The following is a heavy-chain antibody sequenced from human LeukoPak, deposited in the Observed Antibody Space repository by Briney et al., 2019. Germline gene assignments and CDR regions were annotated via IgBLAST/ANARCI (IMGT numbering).Heavy chain of an antibody. CDR2: MYRTGST. J-gene: IGHJ5*02. D-gene: IGHD6-19*01. V-gene: IGHV4-59*01. CDR1: GGSISTYY. CDR3: AREGTYGWYNWFDP. Sequence: SETLSLTCTVSGGSISTYYWSWIRQPPRKGLEWIGYMYRTGSTNYNPSLKSRVTITPDTSKNQFSLRLTSVTAADTAVYYCAREGTYGWYNWFDPWGQGTLVTVSS.